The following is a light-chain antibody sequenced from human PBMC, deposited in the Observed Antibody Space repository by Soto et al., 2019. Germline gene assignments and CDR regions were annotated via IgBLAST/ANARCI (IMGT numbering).Light chain of an antibody. CDR2: GNS. V-gene: IGLV1-40*01. CDR3: QSYDSSLSSV. J-gene: IGLJ1*01. CDR1: SSNIGAGYD. Sequence: QSVLTRAPSVSGAPGQRVTISCTGSSSNIGAGYDVHWYQQLPGTAPKLLIYGNSNRPSGVPDRFSGSKSGTSASLAITGLQAEDEADYYCQSYDSSLSSVFGTGTKVTVL.